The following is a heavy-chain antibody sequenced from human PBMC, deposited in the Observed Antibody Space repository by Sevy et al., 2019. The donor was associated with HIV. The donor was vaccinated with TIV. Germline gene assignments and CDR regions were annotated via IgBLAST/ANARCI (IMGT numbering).Heavy chain of an antibody. D-gene: IGHD2-15*01. J-gene: IGHJ6*02. CDR1: GFTFSTYA. CDR2: ISGSAGST. Sequence: GGSLRLSCAASGFTFSTYAMSWVRQAPGKGLEWVSAISGSAGSTYYADFVKGRFTISRDKSKNTLYLQMNSLRAEDTAVYYCAKGDRTFYGLDVWGQGTTVTVSS. CDR3: AKGDRTFYGLDV. V-gene: IGHV3-23*01.